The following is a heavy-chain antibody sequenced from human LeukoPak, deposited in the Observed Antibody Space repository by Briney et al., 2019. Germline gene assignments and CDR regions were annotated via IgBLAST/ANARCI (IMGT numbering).Heavy chain of an antibody. Sequence: SETLSLTCTVSGHSITSGYYWGWIRQPPGKGLEWIGKIYHSGTTYYNPSLKSRVTISVDTSKSQLSLKLNPVTAADTAVYYCASAPYYGSGFDYWGQGSLVTVSS. CDR1: GHSITSGYY. J-gene: IGHJ4*02. V-gene: IGHV4-38-2*02. D-gene: IGHD3-10*01. CDR2: IYHSGTT. CDR3: ASAPYYGSGFDY.